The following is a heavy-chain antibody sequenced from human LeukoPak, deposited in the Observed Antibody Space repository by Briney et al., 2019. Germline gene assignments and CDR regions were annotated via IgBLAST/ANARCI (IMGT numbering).Heavy chain of an antibody. D-gene: IGHD6-13*01. CDR1: GYTLTELS. CDR2: FDPEDGET. CDR3: ALSGRSSSWYFAEYFQH. J-gene: IGHJ1*01. V-gene: IGHV1-24*01. Sequence: ASVKVSCTVSGYTLTELSMHWVRQAPGKGLEWMGGFDPEDGETIYAQKFQGRVTMTEDTSTDTAYMELSSLRSEDTAVYYCALSGRSSSWYFAEYFQHWGQGTLVTVSS.